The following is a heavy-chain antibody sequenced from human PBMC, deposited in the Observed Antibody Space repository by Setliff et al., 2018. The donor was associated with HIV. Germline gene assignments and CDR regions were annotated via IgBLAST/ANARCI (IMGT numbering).Heavy chain of an antibody. V-gene: IGHV4-61*01. CDR1: GDSVSSASYY. D-gene: IGHD6-6*01. CDR2: IYYSGTT. Sequence: SETLSLTCTVSGDSVSSASYYWSWIRQPPGKGLEWIGYIYYSGTTKYNPSLKSRVTISVDTSKNQFSLKLSSVTAADMAVYYCASEAWTSYRSSSGYYYYYMDVWGKGTTVTVSS. CDR3: ASEAWTSYRSSSGYYYYYMDV. J-gene: IGHJ6*03.